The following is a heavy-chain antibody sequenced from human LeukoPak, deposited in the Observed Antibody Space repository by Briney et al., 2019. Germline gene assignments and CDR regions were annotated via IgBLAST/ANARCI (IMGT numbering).Heavy chain of an antibody. CDR1: GFTFSNYA. CDR2: ISGNGGDT. J-gene: IGHJ4*02. Sequence: PGGSLRLSCVASGFTFSNYAMHWARQAPGKGLEYVSAISGNGGDTYYASSVKGRFTISRDNSRNTLYLQMGSLRAEDMAVYYCARVGYCGGDCFSSSLDYWGPGTLVTVSP. D-gene: IGHD2-21*02. V-gene: IGHV3-64*01. CDR3: ARVGYCGGDCFSSSLDY.